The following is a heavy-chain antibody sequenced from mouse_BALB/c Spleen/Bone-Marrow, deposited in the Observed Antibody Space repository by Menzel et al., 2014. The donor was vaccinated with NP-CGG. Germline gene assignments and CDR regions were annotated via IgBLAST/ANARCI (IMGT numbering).Heavy chain of an antibody. Sequence: VQLQQSGPELVKPGASVRISCKASGYTFASYYIHWVKQRPGQGLEWIGWIYPGNVNTKYNEKFKGKATLTADKSSSTAYMQLSSLTSEDSAVYFCARWPYYWGQGTTLTVSS. CDR3: ARWPYY. CDR1: GYTFASYY. CDR2: IYPGNVNT. V-gene: IGHV1S56*01. J-gene: IGHJ2*01.